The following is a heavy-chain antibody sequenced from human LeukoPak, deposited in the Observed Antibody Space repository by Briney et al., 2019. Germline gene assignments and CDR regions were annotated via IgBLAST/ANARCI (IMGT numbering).Heavy chain of an antibody. J-gene: IGHJ4*02. CDR2: IYTSGST. CDR3: ARDFGGYDYVWGSYREGFDY. D-gene: IGHD3-16*02. CDR1: GGSISSYY. V-gene: IGHV4-4*07. Sequence: PSETLSLTSTVSGGSISSYYWSWIRQPAGKGLEWIGRIYTSGSTNYNPSLKSRVTMSVDTSKNQFSLKLSSVTAADTAVYYCARDFGGYDYVWGSYREGFDYWGQGTLVTVPS.